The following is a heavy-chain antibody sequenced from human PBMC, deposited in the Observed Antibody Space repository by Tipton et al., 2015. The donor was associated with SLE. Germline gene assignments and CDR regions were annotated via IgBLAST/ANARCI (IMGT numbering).Heavy chain of an antibody. V-gene: IGHV4-61*01. J-gene: IGHJ4*02. D-gene: IGHD3-16*01. Sequence: TLSLTCTVSGGSVSSGSYYWSWIRQPPGKGLEWIGYFYYSGSTNYNPSLKSRVTISVDTSKNQFSLKLSSVTAADTAVYYCARGASSDYWGQGTLVTVSS. CDR3: ARGASSDY. CDR2: FYYSGST. CDR1: GGSVSSGSYY.